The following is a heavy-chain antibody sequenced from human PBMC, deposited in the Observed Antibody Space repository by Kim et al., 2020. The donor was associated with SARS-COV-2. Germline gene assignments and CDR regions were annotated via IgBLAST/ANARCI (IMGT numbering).Heavy chain of an antibody. CDR2: IYSGGSP. J-gene: IGHJ6*02. D-gene: IGHD2-2*01. V-gene: IGHV3-53*01. CDR1: GFTVSSNY. CDR3: ARDRCSSTSCYPDYYYYGMDV. Sequence: GGSLRLSCAASGFTVSSNYMSWVRQAPGKGLEWVSVIYSGGSPYYADSVKGRFTISRDNSKNTLYLQMNSLRAEDTAVYYCARDRCSSTSCYPDYYYYGMDVWGQGTTVTVSS.